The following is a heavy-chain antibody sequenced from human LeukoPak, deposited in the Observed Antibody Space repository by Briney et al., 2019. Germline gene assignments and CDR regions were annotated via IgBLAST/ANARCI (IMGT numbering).Heavy chain of an antibody. CDR3: VTGHYDSRMYFDL. D-gene: IGHD3-16*01. CDR1: GLTFNTYW. V-gene: IGHV3-74*01. Sequence: GGSLRLSCGASGLTFNTYWIHWVRQAPGKGLVWVSQIKFDGSLASYADSVKGRFTISRDNTKNTLYLQMNSLGTEDTAVYYCVTGHYDSRMYFDLWGRGTLVIVSS. CDR2: IKFDGSLA. J-gene: IGHJ2*01.